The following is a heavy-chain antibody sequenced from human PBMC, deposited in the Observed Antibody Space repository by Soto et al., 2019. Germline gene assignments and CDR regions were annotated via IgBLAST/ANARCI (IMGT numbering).Heavy chain of an antibody. CDR2: IYYSGST. CDR3: AAQESRWVQFDY. CDR1: GGSISRYY. J-gene: IGHJ4*02. Sequence: SEALSLTCTVSGGSISRYYWNWIRQSPGKGLEWIGHIYYSGSTNYNPSLKSRVTMSLDTSKNQFSLKLSSVTAADTAVYYCAAQESRWVQFDYWGRGTLVTSPQ. V-gene: IGHV4-59*08.